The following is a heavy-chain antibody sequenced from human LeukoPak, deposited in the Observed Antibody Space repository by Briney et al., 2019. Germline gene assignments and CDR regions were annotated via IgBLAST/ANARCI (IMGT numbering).Heavy chain of an antibody. CDR1: AFIFSGHW. CDR2: IKQDGSEK. CDR3: ASFHY. V-gene: IGHV3-7*01. Sequence: GGSLRLSCEGSAFIFSGHWMSWVRQAPGKGLEWVANIKQDGSEKYYVDSVKGRFTISRDNAKNSLYLQMNSLRAEDTAVYYCASFHYWGQGTLVTVSS. J-gene: IGHJ4*02.